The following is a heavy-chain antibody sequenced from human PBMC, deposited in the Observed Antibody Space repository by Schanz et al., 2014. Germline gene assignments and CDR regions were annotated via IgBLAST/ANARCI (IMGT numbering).Heavy chain of an antibody. CDR3: AKDHAGSDILTALGN. CDR2: ISGSGGST. CDR1: GFTFTNYA. D-gene: IGHD3-9*01. Sequence: AQLVESGGGVVQPGRSLRLSCAASGFTFTNYAMTWVRQAPGKGLEWVSGISGSGGSTYDADSVKGRFTISRDNSKNTLYLQMNSLRAEDTAVYYCAKDHAGSDILTALGNWGQGTLVIVSS. V-gene: IGHV3-23*04. J-gene: IGHJ1*01.